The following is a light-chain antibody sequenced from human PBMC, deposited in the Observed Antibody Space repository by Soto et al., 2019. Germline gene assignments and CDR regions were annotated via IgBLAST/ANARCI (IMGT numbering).Light chain of an antibody. Sequence: QSALTQPPSASGSPGQSVTISCTGTSSDVGGYDYVSWHQQHPGKAPKVIIYGVNKRPSGVPDRFSGSKSGNTASPTVSGLQAEDEADYYCSSYAGTNNYVFGIGTKLTVL. J-gene: IGLJ1*01. CDR2: GVN. CDR3: SSYAGTNNYV. CDR1: SSDVGGYDY. V-gene: IGLV2-8*01.